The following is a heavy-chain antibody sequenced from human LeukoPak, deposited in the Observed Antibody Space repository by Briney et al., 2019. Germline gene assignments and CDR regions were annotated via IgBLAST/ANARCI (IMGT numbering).Heavy chain of an antibody. J-gene: IGHJ4*02. CDR2: INPNSGGT. D-gene: IGHD6-13*01. V-gene: IGHV1-2*02. CDR1: GYTLTGYY. CDR3: ARTIRTYSSSRSLDY. Sequence: ASVKVSCKASGYTLTGYYMHWVRQAPGQGLEWMGWINPNSGGTNYAQKFQGRVTMTRDTSISTAYMELSRLRYDDTAVYYCARTIRTYSSSRSLDYWGQGTLVTVSS.